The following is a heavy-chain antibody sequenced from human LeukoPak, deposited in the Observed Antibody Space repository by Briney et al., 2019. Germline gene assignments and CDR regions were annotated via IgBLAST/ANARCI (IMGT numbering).Heavy chain of an antibody. CDR1: GFTFSSYA. J-gene: IGHJ4*02. CDR2: ISYDGSNK. D-gene: IGHD1-26*01. CDR3: AKDREWELLPFDY. Sequence: GGSLRLSCAASGFTFSSYAMHWVRQAPGKGLEWVAVISYDGSNKYYADSVKGRFTISRDNSKNTLNLQMNSLRAEDTAVYYCAKDREWELLPFDYWGQGTLVTVSS. V-gene: IGHV3-30-3*01.